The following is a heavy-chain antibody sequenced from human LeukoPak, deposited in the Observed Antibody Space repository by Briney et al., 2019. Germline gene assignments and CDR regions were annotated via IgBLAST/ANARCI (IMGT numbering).Heavy chain of an antibody. CDR1: GYSFSSHW. D-gene: IGHD6-19*01. Sequence: GESLKISCKGSGYSFSSHWIGWVRQMPGKGLEWMGIIFPAGSGTRYSPSFQGQVTISADKSINTAYLQWSSLKASDTAIYYCARQQAVAGPGIDYWGQGTVVTVSS. J-gene: IGHJ4*02. CDR3: ARQQAVAGPGIDY. V-gene: IGHV5-51*01. CDR2: IFPAGSGT.